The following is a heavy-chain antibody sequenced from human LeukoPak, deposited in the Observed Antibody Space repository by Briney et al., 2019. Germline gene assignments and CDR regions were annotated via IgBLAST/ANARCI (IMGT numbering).Heavy chain of an antibody. CDR3: ARAPLTFFRTIFGWHFDV. J-gene: IGHJ2*01. Sequence: GGSLRLSCVASGFTFSNYGLSWVRQAPGKGLEWVSGIDTGGEKTYYADSVKGRFTISRDNPENALFLHLDSLRVEDTALYYCARAPLTFFRTIFGWHFDVWGRGTLVTVSS. CDR1: GFTFSNYG. CDR2: IDTGGEKT. V-gene: IGHV3-23*01. D-gene: IGHD2/OR15-2a*01.